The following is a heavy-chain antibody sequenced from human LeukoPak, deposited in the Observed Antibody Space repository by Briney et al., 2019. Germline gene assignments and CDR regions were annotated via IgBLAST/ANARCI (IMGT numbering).Heavy chain of an antibody. D-gene: IGHD6-19*01. J-gene: IGHJ4*02. V-gene: IGHV4-38-2*02. CDR2: IYHSGST. CDR3: ARTPWYSSGWYGSDY. CDR1: GYSISSGYY. Sequence: SETLSLTCTVSGYSISSGYYWGWIRQPPGKGLEWIGSIYHSGSTYYNPSLKSRVTISVDTSKNQFSLKLSSVTAADTAVYYCARTPWYSSGWYGSDYWGQGTLVTVSS.